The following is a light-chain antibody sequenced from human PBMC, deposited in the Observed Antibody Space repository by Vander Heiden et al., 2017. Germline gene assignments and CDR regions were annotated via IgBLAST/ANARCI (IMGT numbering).Light chain of an antibody. CDR2: GAS. Sequence: EIVLTQSPGTLSLSQGERATLSCRASQSVSSGYLAWYQQKPSQAPRLLIYGASSRATGIPDRFSGSGSGTDFTLTISRLEPEDFAVYYCQQYGSSPWTFGQGTKVEIK. CDR3: QQYGSSPWT. J-gene: IGKJ1*01. CDR1: QSVSSGY. V-gene: IGKV3-20*01.